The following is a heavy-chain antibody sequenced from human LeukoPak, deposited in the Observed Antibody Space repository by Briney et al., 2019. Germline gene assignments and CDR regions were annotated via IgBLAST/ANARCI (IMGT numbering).Heavy chain of an antibody. D-gene: IGHD3-10*01. CDR1: GFTFSDYY. Sequence: GGSLRLSCAASGFTFSDYYMSWIRQAPGKGLEWVSYISSSGSTRKYADSVKGRFTISRDNAKNSLYLQMNSLRDEHTAVYYCARLGGSIPSGEFRFDPWGQGTLVTVSS. CDR2: ISSSGSTR. J-gene: IGHJ5*02. CDR3: ARLGGSIPSGEFRFDP. V-gene: IGHV3-11*01.